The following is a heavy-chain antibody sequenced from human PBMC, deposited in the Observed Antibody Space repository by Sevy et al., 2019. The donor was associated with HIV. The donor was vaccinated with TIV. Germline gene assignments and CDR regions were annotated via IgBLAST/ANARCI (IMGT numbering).Heavy chain of an antibody. CDR1: GFTFSSYA. CDR3: ARDEGALYSSSSGGGYYYYGMDV. D-gene: IGHD6-6*01. J-gene: IGHJ6*02. V-gene: IGHV3-30*04. CDR2: ISYDGSNK. Sequence: GGSLRLSCAASGFTFSSYAMHWVRQAPGKGLEWVAVISYDGSNKYYADSVKGRFTISRDNSKNTLYLQMNSLRAEDMAVYYCARDEGALYSSSSGGGYYYYGMDVWGQGTTVTVSS.